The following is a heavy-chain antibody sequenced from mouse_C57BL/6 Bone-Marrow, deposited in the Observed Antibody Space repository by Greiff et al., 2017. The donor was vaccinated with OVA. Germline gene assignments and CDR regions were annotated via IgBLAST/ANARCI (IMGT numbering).Heavy chain of an antibody. CDR2: IYPGDGDT. CDR1: GYAFSSSW. J-gene: IGHJ1*03. V-gene: IGHV1-82*01. CDR3: AIIYYGNHWYFDV. D-gene: IGHD2-1*01. Sequence: QVQLKESGPELVKPGASVKISCKASGYAFSSSWMNWVKQRPGKGLEWIGRIYPGDGDTNYNGKFKGKATLTADKSSSTAYMQLSSLTSEDSAVYFCAIIYYGNHWYFDVWGTGTTVTVSS.